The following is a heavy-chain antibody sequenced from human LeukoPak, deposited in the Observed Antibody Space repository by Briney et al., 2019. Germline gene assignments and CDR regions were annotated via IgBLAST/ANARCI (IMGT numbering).Heavy chain of an antibody. J-gene: IGHJ4*02. V-gene: IGHV4-39*07. CDR3: ARGLTPSGSYSPRLFDY. D-gene: IGHD3-10*01. CDR2: INHSGST. CDR1: GGSISSSSYY. Sequence: SETLSLTCTVSGGSISSSSYYWGWIRQPPGKGLEWIGEINHSGSTNYNPSLKSRVTISVDTSKNQFSLKLSSVTAADTAVYYCARGLTPSGSYSPRLFDYWGRGTLVTVSS.